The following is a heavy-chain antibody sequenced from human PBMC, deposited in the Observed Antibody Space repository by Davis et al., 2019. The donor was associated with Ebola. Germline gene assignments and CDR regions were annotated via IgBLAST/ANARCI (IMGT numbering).Heavy chain of an antibody. CDR1: GYTFSSYA. J-gene: IGHJ6*02. V-gene: IGHV3-23*01. CDR3: ASPRYGSGSYYGRGGFYYGMDV. D-gene: IGHD3-10*01. CDR2: ISGSGGNT. Sequence: PGGSLRLSCAASGYTFSSYAMSWVRQAPGKGLEWVSAISGSGGNTFYADSVRGRFTISRDNSKNTLFLQMNSLRAEDTAVYYCASPRYGSGSYYGRGGFYYGMDVWGQGTTVTVSS.